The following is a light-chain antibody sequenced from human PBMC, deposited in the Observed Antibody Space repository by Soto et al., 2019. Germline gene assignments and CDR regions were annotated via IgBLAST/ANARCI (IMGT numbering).Light chain of an antibody. CDR1: QSVSSN. CDR2: GAS. CDR3: QQYNNWPIP. V-gene: IGKV3-15*01. Sequence: EIVMTQSPATLSVSPGERATLSCRASQSVSSNLAWYQQKPGQAPRLLIYGASTRATGIPARFSGSGSGTEFTLTISSLQSEDFAVYYCQQYNNWPIPFGQGTRLEIX. J-gene: IGKJ5*01.